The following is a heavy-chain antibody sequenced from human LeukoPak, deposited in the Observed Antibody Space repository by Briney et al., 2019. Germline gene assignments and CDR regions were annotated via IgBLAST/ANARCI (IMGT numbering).Heavy chain of an antibody. Sequence: GASVKVSCKASGGTFSSYAISWVRQAPGQELEWMGGIIPIFGTANYAQKFQGRVTITTDESTSTAYMELSSLRSEDTAVYYCARNPVRFLERLNWFDPWGQGTLVTVSS. J-gene: IGHJ5*02. CDR1: GGTFSSYA. V-gene: IGHV1-69*05. D-gene: IGHD3-3*01. CDR2: IIPIFGTA. CDR3: ARNPVRFLERLNWFDP.